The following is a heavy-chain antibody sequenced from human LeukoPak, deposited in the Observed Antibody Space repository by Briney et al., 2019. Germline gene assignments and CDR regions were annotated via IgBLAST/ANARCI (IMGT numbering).Heavy chain of an antibody. V-gene: IGHV4-4*07. D-gene: IGHD2-2*01. CDR3: ARAGTGYCSSTSCYLLLNWFDP. J-gene: IGHJ5*02. Sequence: TSETLSLTCTVSGGSISSYYWSWIRQPAGKGLEWIGRIYTSGSTNYNPSLKSRVTISVDTSKNQFSLKLSSVTAADTAVYYCARAGTGYCSSTSCYLLLNWFDPWGQGTLVTVSS. CDR1: GGSISSYY. CDR2: IYTSGST.